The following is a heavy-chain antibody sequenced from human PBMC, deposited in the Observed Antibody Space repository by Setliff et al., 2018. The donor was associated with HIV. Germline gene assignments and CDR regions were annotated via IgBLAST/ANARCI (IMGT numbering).Heavy chain of an antibody. CDR1: GGSISSYY. D-gene: IGHD3-10*01. V-gene: IGHV4-59*04. CDR2: IYHSGST. Sequence: SETLSLTCTVSGGSISSYYWSWIRQPPGKRLEWIGYIYHSGSTFYNPSLKSRVTISVDTSKNQFSLNLTSVTATDTAVYYCARGRGVRGVNDAFDIWGQGTMVTVSS. CDR3: ARGRGVRGVNDAFDI. J-gene: IGHJ3*02.